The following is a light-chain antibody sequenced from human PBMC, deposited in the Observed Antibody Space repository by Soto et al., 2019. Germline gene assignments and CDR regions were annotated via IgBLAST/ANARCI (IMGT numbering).Light chain of an antibody. CDR1: QSVRSN. Sequence: EIVMTQSPATLSVSPGERATLSCRASQSVRSNLAWYQQKPGQAPRLLIYGASTTATGIPARFSGSGSGTEFTLTISSLQSEDFAVYYCQQYNNWPSWTFGQGTKVDIK. J-gene: IGKJ1*01. CDR3: QQYNNWPSWT. CDR2: GAS. V-gene: IGKV3-15*01.